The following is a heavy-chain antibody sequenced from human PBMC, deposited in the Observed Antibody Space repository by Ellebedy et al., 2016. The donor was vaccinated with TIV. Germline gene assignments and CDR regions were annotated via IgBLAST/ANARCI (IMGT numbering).Heavy chain of an antibody. V-gene: IGHV3-74*01. D-gene: IGHD5-18*01. Sequence: PGGSLRLSCAASGFTFSTYWMHWVRQAPGKGLVWVPRINSDGGNTSNADSVEVRFTISRDNARNKLYLQMSSLRAEDTAVYYCARGGGYSYTSYGSWGQGTLVTVSS. J-gene: IGHJ5*02. CDR2: INSDGGNT. CDR1: GFTFSTYW. CDR3: ARGGGYSYTSYGS.